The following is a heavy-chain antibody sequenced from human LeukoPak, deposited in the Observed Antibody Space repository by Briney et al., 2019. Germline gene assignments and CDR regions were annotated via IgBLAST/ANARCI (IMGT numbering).Heavy chain of an antibody. Sequence: GGSLRLSCEVSGFTFSNYWMMWVRQAPGKGLEWVASIDEDGSETNYVDSVTGRFTVSRDNSKSTLSLQMSSLRAEDTAVYYCTARVEGPAYYWGQGTLVTVSS. J-gene: IGHJ4*02. CDR2: IDEDGSET. V-gene: IGHV3-7*03. CDR1: GFTFSNYW. CDR3: TARVEGPAYY. D-gene: IGHD2-2*01.